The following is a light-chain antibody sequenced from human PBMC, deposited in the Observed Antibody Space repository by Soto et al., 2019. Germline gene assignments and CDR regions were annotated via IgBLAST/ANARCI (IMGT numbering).Light chain of an antibody. V-gene: IGKV3-20*01. CDR2: ATS. Sequence: EILLTQSPGTLSLSPGERATLSCRASQSISASILAWYQRKPGQPHRLLIYATSTRATGIPERFSGSGSGTDFVLTISGLEPEDFAVYYCHQYDNSPYTFGQGTNLEMK. J-gene: IGKJ2*01. CDR1: QSISASI. CDR3: HQYDNSPYT.